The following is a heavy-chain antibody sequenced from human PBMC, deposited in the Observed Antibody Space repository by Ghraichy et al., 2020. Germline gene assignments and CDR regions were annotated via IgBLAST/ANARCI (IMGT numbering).Heavy chain of an antibody. CDR2: ISVDATAI. V-gene: IGHV3-23*01. J-gene: IGHJ4*02. Sequence: GESLRLSCTASGFMFSSAAMNWVRQAPGKGLEWVSLISVDATAIYYADSVNGRFTISRDDSKDTLYLQMNSLRVDDTAVYYCAKSTTTLEYWGQGTLVTVSS. D-gene: IGHD2-15*01. CDR1: GFMFSSAA. CDR3: AKSTTTLEY.